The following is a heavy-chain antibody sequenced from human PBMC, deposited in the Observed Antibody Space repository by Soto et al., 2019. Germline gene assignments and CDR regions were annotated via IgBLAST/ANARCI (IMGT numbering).Heavy chain of an antibody. Sequence: GGSLRLSCAASGFTFSSYSMNWVRQAPGKGLEWVSSISSSSSYIYYADSVKGRFTISRDNAKNSLYLQMNSLRAEDTAVYYCARGLAEGSGSTLGPFDYWGQGTLVTVSS. CDR1: GFTFSSYS. V-gene: IGHV3-21*01. CDR3: ARGLAEGSGSTLGPFDY. J-gene: IGHJ4*02. D-gene: IGHD3-10*01. CDR2: ISSSSSYI.